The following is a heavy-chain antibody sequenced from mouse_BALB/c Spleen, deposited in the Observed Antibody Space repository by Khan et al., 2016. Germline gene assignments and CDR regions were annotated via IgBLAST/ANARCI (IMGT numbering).Heavy chain of an antibody. CDR1: GFSFSNYW. V-gene: IGHV6-6*02. D-gene: IGHD4-1*01. CDR2: IRLKSNNYAT. CDR3: ARTGTGYFDV. J-gene: IGHJ1*01. Sequence: EVQLEESGGGLVQPGGSMKLTCVASGFSFSNYWMNWVRQSPEKGLEWVAEIRLKSNNYATHSAVSVKGRFTITRDDSTSSVQLHMNNLRAEVTGICSCARTGTGYFDVWGAGTTVAVSS.